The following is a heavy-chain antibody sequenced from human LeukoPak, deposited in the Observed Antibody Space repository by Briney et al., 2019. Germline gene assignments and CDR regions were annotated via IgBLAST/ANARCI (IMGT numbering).Heavy chain of an antibody. V-gene: IGHV3-21*01. J-gene: IGHJ4*02. Sequence: GGSLRLSCAASGFTFSSYEMNWVRQAPGKGLEWVSSISSSSSYIYYADSVKGRFTISRDNAKNSLYLQMNSLRAEDTAVYYCARGCSGGSCDKGDYWGQGTLVTVSS. CDR3: ARGCSGGSCDKGDY. CDR2: ISSSSSYI. D-gene: IGHD2-15*01. CDR1: GFTFSSYE.